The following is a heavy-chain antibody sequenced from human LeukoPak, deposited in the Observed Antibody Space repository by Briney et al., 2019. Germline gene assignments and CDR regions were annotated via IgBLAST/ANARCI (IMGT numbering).Heavy chain of an antibody. CDR3: ARQGSGSYASWFDP. CDR1: GGSISTSSYY. J-gene: IGHJ5*02. V-gene: IGHV4-61*05. Sequence: SETLSLTCTVSGGSISTSSYYWGWIRQPPGKGLEWIGYIYYSGSTNYNPSLKSRVTISVDTSKNQFSLKLSSVTAADTAVYYCARQGSGSYASWFDPWGQGTLVTVSS. D-gene: IGHD3-10*01. CDR2: IYYSGST.